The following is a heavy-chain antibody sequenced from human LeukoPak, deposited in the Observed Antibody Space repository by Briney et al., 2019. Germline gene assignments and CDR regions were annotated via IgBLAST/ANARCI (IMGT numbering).Heavy chain of an antibody. CDR2: IYYIGST. CDR3: ARENYYGMEV. V-gene: IGHV4-59*01. Sequence: SETLSLTCAVSGGSNSGNYWSWIRQPPGKGLEWIGYIYYIGSTNYNPSLKSRVTMSVDTSKNQFSLKLNSVTAADTAVYYCARENYYGMEVWGQGTTVIVSS. J-gene: IGHJ6*02. CDR1: GGSNSGNY.